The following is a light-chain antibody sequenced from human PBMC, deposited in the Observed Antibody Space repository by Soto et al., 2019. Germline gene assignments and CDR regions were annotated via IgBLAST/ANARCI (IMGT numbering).Light chain of an antibody. CDR3: QQYDSLPPT. V-gene: IGKV1-33*01. Sequence: DIQMTQSPSSLSASVGDRVTFTCQASQDISNSLNWYQQKPGKAPKLLIYDASNLEVGVPIRFRGSGSGTEFTFTIRSLQPEDLATYYCQQYDSLPPTFGLGTRLEMK. CDR2: DAS. J-gene: IGKJ2*01. CDR1: QDISNS.